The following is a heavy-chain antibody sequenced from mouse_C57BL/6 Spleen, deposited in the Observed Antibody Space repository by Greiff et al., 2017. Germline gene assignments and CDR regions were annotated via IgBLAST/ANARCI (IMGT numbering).Heavy chain of an antibody. Sequence: EVKLVESGGGLVQPKGSLKLSCAASGFSFNTYAMNWVRQAPGKGLEWVARIRSKSNNYATYYADSVKDRFTISRDDSESMLYLQMNNLKTEDTAMDYCVRRGYDEEYAMDYWGQGTSVTVSS. V-gene: IGHV10-1*01. J-gene: IGHJ4*01. CDR1: GFSFNTYA. CDR3: VRRGYDEEYAMDY. D-gene: IGHD2-2*01. CDR2: IRSKSNNYAT.